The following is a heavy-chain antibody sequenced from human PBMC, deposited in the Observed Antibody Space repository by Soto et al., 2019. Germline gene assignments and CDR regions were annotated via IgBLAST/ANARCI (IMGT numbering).Heavy chain of an antibody. V-gene: IGHV3-66*01. CDR2: IQRGCPT. CDR3: ARDDVLCDGRRCYGVPVDV. J-gene: IGHJ6*04. D-gene: IGHD2-15*01. CDR1: GFTVSSKY. Sequence: EVQLVESGGGFVQPGGSLRLSCAASGFTVSSKYMSWVRQAQGKGLEWVSLIQRGCPTYYADSVKGRFTISRDTSENTVQLQMDSLRAEDTAVYYCARDDVLCDGRRCYGVPVDVWGKGTTVTVSS.